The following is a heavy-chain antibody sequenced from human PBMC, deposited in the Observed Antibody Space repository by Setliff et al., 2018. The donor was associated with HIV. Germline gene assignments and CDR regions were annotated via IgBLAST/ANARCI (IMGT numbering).Heavy chain of an antibody. D-gene: IGHD5-12*01. CDR2: VNRDGSST. Sequence: PGGSLRLSCAASGFTFDRLWMHWVRQAPGKGLVWVSRVNRDGSSTTYADSVKDRFTISRDNAKNTLYLQMNSLRAEDTGVYYCHSGYDTEEQSYFDYWGRGTLVTVSS. J-gene: IGHJ4*02. CDR3: HSGYDTEEQSYFDY. V-gene: IGHV3-74*01. CDR1: GFTFDRLW.